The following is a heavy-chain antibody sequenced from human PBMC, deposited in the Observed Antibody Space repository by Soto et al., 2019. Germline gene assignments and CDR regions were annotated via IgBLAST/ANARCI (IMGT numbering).Heavy chain of an antibody. CDR1: GGTFSGYA. Sequence: QAQLMQSGAEVKKPGSSVKVSCKASGGTFSGYAINWVRQAPGQGLEWMGGIIPLLVITDYGQKFQGRITIAADESTGTAYMDLRGLRSEDTAVYYCARDPRSITGTTSSEDFQHWGQGTLVSVSS. V-gene: IGHV1-69*01. CDR3: ARDPRSITGTTSSEDFQH. CDR2: IIPLLVIT. D-gene: IGHD1-20*01. J-gene: IGHJ1*01.